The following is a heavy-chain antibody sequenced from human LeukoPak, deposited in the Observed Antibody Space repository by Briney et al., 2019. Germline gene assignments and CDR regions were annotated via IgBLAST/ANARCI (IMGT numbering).Heavy chain of an antibody. J-gene: IGHJ2*01. Sequence: PSETLSLTCTVSGGSISSYYWSWIRQPPGKGLEWIGYIYYSGSTNYNPSLKSRVTISVDTSKNQFSLKLSSVTAADTAVYYCARDPYYDSRTYWYFDLWGRGTLVTVSS. CDR2: IYYSGST. CDR3: ARDPYYDSRTYWYFDL. V-gene: IGHV4-59*01. CDR1: GGSISSYY. D-gene: IGHD3-22*01.